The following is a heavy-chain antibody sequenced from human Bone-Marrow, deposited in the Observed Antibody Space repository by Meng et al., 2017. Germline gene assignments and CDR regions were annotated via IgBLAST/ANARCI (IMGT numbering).Heavy chain of an antibody. J-gene: IGHJ4*02. Sequence: GESLKISCAGSGFSFTSDPVHWVRQAPGKGLEYVSGIYSDGKDTFYANSVRGRFIISRDISKNTLYLQMDGLRAEDTAVYYCVREQYTLWGQGTLVTVSS. V-gene: IGHV3-64*01. CDR3: VREQYTL. CDR2: IYSDGKDT. CDR1: GFSFTSDP. D-gene: IGHD4-11*01.